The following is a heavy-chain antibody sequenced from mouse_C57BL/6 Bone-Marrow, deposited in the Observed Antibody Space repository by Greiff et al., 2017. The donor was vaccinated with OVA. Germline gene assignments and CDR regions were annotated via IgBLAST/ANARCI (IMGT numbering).Heavy chain of an antibody. CDR1: GFTFSDYG. D-gene: IGHD1-2*01. CDR3: APLRHWYFDV. J-gene: IGHJ1*03. Sequence: EVKLMESGGGLVKPGGSLKLSCAASGFTFSDYGMHWVRQAPEKGLEWVAYISSGSSTIYYADTVKGRFTISRDNAKNTLFLQMTSLRSEDTAMYYCAPLRHWYFDVWGTGTTVTVSS. V-gene: IGHV5-17*01. CDR2: ISSGSSTI.